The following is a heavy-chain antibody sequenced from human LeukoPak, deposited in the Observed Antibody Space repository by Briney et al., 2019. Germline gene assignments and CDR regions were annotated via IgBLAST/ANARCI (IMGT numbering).Heavy chain of an antibody. Sequence: GESLKISCKGSGYSFTSYWIGWVRQMPGKGLEWMGIIYPGDSDTRYSPSFQGQVTISADKSISTAYLQWSSLKASDTAVYYCARRGIAAAGIGLNYFDYWGQGTLVTVSS. D-gene: IGHD6-13*01. CDR3: ARRGIAAAGIGLNYFDY. V-gene: IGHV5-51*01. CDR2: IYPGDSDT. CDR1: GYSFTSYW. J-gene: IGHJ4*02.